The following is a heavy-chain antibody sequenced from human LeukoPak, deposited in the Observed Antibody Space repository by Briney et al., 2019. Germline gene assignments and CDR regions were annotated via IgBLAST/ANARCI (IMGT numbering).Heavy chain of an antibody. J-gene: IGHJ6*03. CDR2: IYYSGST. Sequence: SETLSLTCIVSGGSISSSSYYWGWIRQPPGKGLEWIGSIYYSGSTYYNPSLKSRVTISVDTSKNQFSLKLSSVTAADTAVYYCARSGGTWYYYYYYMDVWGKGTTVTVSS. CDR1: GGSISSSSYY. CDR3: ARSGGTWYYYYYYMDV. V-gene: IGHV4-39*07. D-gene: IGHD3-16*01.